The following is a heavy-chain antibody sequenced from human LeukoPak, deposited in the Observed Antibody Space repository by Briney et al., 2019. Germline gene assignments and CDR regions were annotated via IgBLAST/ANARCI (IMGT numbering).Heavy chain of an antibody. CDR3: ARDTGGSCYDY. D-gene: IGHD2-15*01. J-gene: IGHJ4*02. Sequence: PGRSLRLSCAASGFTFSSYAMHWVRQAPGKGLEWVAVISYDGSNKYYADSVKGRFTISRDNSKNTLYLQMNSLRAEDTAVYYCARDTGGSCYDYWGQGTLVTVSS. CDR2: ISYDGSNK. CDR1: GFTFSSYA. V-gene: IGHV3-30-3*01.